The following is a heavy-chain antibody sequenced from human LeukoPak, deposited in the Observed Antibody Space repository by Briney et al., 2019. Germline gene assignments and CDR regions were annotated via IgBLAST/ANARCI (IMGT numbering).Heavy chain of an antibody. D-gene: IGHD1-26*01. Sequence: GGSLRLSCADSGFTFSNAWMSWVRQAPGKGLEWVSAISGSGGSTYYADSVKGRFTISRDNSKNTLYLQMNSLRAEDTAVYYCAKGSTYPDYWGQGTLVTVSS. V-gene: IGHV3-23*01. CDR3: AKGSTYPDY. CDR1: GFTFSNAW. CDR2: ISGSGGST. J-gene: IGHJ4*02.